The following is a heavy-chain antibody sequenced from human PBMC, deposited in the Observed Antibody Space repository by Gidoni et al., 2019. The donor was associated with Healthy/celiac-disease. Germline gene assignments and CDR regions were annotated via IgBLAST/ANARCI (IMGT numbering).Heavy chain of an antibody. J-gene: IGHJ6*02. V-gene: IGHV4-4*02. Sequence: QVQLQESGPGLVKPSGTLSLTRAVSGGSISRSNWWSWVRQPPGKGLEWIGEIYHSGSTNYNPSLKSRVTISVDKSKNQFSLKLSSVTAADTAVYYCARDRVVYCSGGSCYAGMDVWGQGTTVTVSS. CDR3: ARDRVVYCSGGSCYAGMDV. D-gene: IGHD2-15*01. CDR2: IYHSGST. CDR1: GGSISRSNW.